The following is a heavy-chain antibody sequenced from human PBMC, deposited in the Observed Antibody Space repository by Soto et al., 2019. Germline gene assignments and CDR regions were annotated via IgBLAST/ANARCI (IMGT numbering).Heavy chain of an antibody. CDR2: IDWIDDE. CDR3: ARVVRGDVMAASALEVYRAQYAMDV. D-gene: IGHD1-1*01. J-gene: IGHJ6*02. CDR1: GFSLSTTGMC. Sequence: SGPTLVNPKQTLTLTCSFSGFSLSTTGMCVSWIRQSPGKALEWLALIDWIDDENYSTSLRTRLTISKDTSKNQVVLTMTNMDPVDTGNYYCARVVRGDVMAASALEVYRAQYAMDVWGQGTTVTVSS. V-gene: IGHV2-70*01.